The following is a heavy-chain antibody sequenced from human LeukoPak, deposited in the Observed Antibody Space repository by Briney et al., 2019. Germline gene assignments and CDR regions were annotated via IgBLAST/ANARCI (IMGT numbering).Heavy chain of an antibody. Sequence: GGSLRLSCAAPGFTFSNYAMTWVRQAPGRGLEWVSATTGSGRTTYYADSVMGRFTISRDNSKNTLYLQMNSLRAEDTAVYYCAKLQSDGLRTYYGMDVWGQGTTVTVSS. CDR2: TTGSGRTT. CDR1: GFTFSNYA. CDR3: AKLQSDGLRTYYGMDV. D-gene: IGHD4-17*01. J-gene: IGHJ6*02. V-gene: IGHV3-23*01.